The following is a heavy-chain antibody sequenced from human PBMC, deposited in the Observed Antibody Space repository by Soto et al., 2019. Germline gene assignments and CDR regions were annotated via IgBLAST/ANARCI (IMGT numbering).Heavy chain of an antibody. CDR3: ARDLNLGLGDY. J-gene: IGHJ4*02. CDR1: GYTFTSYG. V-gene: IGHV1-18*01. D-gene: IGHD7-27*01. Sequence: QVQLVQSGAEVKKPGASVKVSCKASGYTFTSYGISWVRQAPGQGLEWMGWISVHNGNTKYAQKLQDRVTMTTDTTTSTAYMEVRGLRSDDTAVYYCARDLNLGLGDYWGQGTLVTVSS. CDR2: ISVHNGNT.